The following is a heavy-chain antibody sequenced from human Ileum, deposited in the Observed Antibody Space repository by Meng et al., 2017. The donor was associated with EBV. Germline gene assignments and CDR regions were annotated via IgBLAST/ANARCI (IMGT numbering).Heavy chain of an antibody. CDR2: TNYDSNWYN. CDR3: VRGATGFFDR. J-gene: IGHJ5*02. V-gene: IGHV6-1*01. CDR1: GDTGASSRGC. D-gene: IGHD1-14*01. Sequence: RQQAEQVLQTPSQPPYLLCLTCGDTGASSRGCWCWITQPPARGLHWLGSTNYDSNWYNYYKVFVKSRVTMSPDTSKKHFSLKLNAVTAVDTAVYWVVRGATGFFDRWGRGTLVTVSS.